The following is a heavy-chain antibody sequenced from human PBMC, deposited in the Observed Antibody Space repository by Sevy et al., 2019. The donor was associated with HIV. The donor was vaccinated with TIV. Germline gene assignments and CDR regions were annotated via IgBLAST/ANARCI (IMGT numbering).Heavy chain of an antibody. J-gene: IGHJ5*02. V-gene: IGHV3-23*01. Sequence: GESLKISCAASGFTFSIYAMSWVRQAPGKGLEWVSTISVSGGSTYYADSVKGRLTISRDNSKNTLYLQMNSLRAEDTAIYFCAKDHDNNWFDPWGQGTLVTVSS. CDR3: AKDHDNNWFDP. CDR2: ISVSGGST. CDR1: GFTFSIYA. D-gene: IGHD3-9*01.